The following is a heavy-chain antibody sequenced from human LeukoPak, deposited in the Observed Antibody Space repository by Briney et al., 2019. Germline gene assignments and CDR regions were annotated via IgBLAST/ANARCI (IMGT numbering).Heavy chain of an antibody. CDR3: ARGRYCSGGSCYSLDGWFDP. D-gene: IGHD2-15*01. J-gene: IGHJ5*02. CDR1: GGSFSGYY. CDR2: INHSGST. V-gene: IGHV4-34*01. Sequence: SETLSLTCAVYGGSFSGYYWSWIRQPPGKGLEWIGEINHSGSTNYNPSLKSRVTISVDTSKHQFSLKLTSVTAADTAVYYCARGRYCSGGSCYSLDGWFDPWGQGTLVTVSS.